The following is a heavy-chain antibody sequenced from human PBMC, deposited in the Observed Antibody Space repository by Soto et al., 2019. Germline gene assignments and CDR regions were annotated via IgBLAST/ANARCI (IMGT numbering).Heavy chain of an antibody. D-gene: IGHD7-27*01. Sequence: SETLSLTCTVSGGSISNSYWSWIRQSPEKGLEWIGYIYSSGSTNYNPSLNSRVTISVDTSKNQFSLKLSSVTAADTAVYYCARSPTGDSSYYFDYWGQGTLVTVSS. J-gene: IGHJ4*02. CDR1: GGSISNSY. CDR3: ARSPTGDSSYYFDY. V-gene: IGHV4-59*08. CDR2: IYSSGST.